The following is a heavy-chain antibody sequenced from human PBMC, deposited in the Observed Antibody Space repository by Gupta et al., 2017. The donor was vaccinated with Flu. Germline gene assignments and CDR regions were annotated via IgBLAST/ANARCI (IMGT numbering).Heavy chain of an antibody. J-gene: IGHJ4*02. V-gene: IGHV1-69-2*01. CDR2: VHPDDGET. D-gene: IGHD5-12*01. CDR3: VADLRTVATA. Sequence: HWVQQAPGKGLEWMGLVHPDDGETRYVDKFQGRVTITADTSIDTAYMEMSSLKYDDTAVYYCVADLRTVATAWGQGTLVNVSS.